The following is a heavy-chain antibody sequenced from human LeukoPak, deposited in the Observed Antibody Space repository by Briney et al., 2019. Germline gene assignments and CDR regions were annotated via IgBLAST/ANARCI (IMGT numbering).Heavy chain of an antibody. CDR1: GFTFSRYG. CDR3: AKDSCSGGSCYSDWFDP. J-gene: IGHJ5*02. D-gene: IGHD2-15*01. Sequence: PGGSLRLSCAASGFTFSRYGMHWVRQAPGKGLEWVTFIRYDGNNKYYADSVKGRFTISRDNSKNTLYLQMNSLRAEDTAVYYCAKDSCSGGSCYSDWFDPWGQGTLVTVSS. V-gene: IGHV3-30*02. CDR2: IRYDGNNK.